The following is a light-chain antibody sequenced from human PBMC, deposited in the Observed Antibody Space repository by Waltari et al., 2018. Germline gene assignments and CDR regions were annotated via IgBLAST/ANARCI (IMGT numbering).Light chain of an antibody. V-gene: IGKV2-29*02. CDR2: ELS. J-gene: IGKJ5*01. Sequence: DILMTQTPLSLSVTPGQPASISCKSTQSLVHSDGKTYLYWYLQKSGQPPHLLIYELSSRCSGVPDRFSGSGSGTDFTLKISRVEAEDVGVYYCMQGIHLPVTFGQGTRLEIK. CDR1: QSLVHSDGKTY. CDR3: MQGIHLPVT.